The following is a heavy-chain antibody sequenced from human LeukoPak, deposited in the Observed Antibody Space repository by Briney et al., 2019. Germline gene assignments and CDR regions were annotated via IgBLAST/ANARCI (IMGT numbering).Heavy chain of an antibody. CDR3: ARDRGYDSSGYYLGYYYYYMDV. Sequence: ASVKVSCKASGYTFTGYYMHWVRQAPGQGLEWMGWINPSSGGTNYAQKFQGRVTMTRDTSISTAYMELSRLRSDDTAVYYCARDRGYDSSGYYLGYYYYYMDVWGKGTTVTVSS. V-gene: IGHV1-2*02. CDR1: GYTFTGYY. CDR2: INPSSGGT. J-gene: IGHJ6*03. D-gene: IGHD3-22*01.